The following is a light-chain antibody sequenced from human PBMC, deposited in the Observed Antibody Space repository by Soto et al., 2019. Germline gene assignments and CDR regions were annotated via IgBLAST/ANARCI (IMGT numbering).Light chain of an antibody. CDR3: QQYGTLIT. V-gene: IGKV3-20*01. Sequence: EIVLTQSPGTQSLSPGEKNTLSCRASQSIANSYLAWYQQKPGQAPRLLIYGASSRATGIPDRFSGSGSGTDFSLTISRLESEDFAVYYCQQYGTLITFGQGTRLEIK. J-gene: IGKJ5*01. CDR1: QSIANSY. CDR2: GAS.